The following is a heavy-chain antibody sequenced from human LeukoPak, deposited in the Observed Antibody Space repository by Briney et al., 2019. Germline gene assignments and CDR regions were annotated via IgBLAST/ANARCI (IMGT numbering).Heavy chain of an antibody. Sequence: GGSLRLSCAASGFNFNDYGMNWVRRVPGKGLEGVCYINWKGGSTGYADSVKGRFTISRDNAKNSLYLQMNRLRVEDTALYYCARAGVGFDYWGPGTLVTVSS. D-gene: IGHD3-10*01. J-gene: IGHJ4*02. CDR3: ARAGVGFDY. V-gene: IGHV3-20*04. CDR1: GFNFNDYG. CDR2: INWKGGST.